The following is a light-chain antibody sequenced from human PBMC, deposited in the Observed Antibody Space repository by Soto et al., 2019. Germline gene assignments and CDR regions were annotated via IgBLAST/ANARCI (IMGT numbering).Light chain of an antibody. Sequence: QSVLTQPPSASGTPGQRVTISCSGSSSNIGSNTVNWYQQLPGTAPELLIYSNNQRPSGVPDRFSGSKSGTSASLAISGLQSEDEADYYCAAWDDSLNGPHVVFGGGTKLTVL. V-gene: IGLV1-44*01. CDR1: SSNIGSNT. J-gene: IGLJ2*01. CDR3: AAWDDSLNGPHVV. CDR2: SNN.